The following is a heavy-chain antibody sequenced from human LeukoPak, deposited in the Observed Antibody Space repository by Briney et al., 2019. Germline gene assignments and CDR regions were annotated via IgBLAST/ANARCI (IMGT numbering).Heavy chain of an antibody. D-gene: IGHD6-19*01. CDR3: AREQSGTRGWYTVDY. Sequence: GGSLRLSCAASGFTFSTYAITRVPQGPGKGLEWVSAIRPDGDRTYYANSVRGRFTISRDNSKDTVYLQINGLRVEDTAVYYCAREQSGTRGWYTVDYWGQGTLVTVSS. J-gene: IGHJ4*02. CDR1: GFTFSTYA. V-gene: IGHV3-23*01. CDR2: IRPDGDRT.